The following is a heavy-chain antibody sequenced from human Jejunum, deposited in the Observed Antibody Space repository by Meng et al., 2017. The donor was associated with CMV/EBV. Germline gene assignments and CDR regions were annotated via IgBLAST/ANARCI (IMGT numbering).Heavy chain of an antibody. CDR3: AREQSSSYAFDI. CDR1: GFTFSSSA. CDR2: INNDGGTT. J-gene: IGHJ3*02. D-gene: IGHD6-6*01. V-gene: IGHV3-74*03. Sequence: AASGFTFSSSAMSWVRQAPGKGLVWVSRINNDGGTTVYADSVKGRFTISRDNAKNTLSLQMNSLRGEDTAVYYCAREQSSSYAFDIWGQGTVVTVSS.